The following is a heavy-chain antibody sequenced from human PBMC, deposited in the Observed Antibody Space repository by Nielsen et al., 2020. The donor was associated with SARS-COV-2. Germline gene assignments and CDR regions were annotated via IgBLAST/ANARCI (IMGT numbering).Heavy chain of an antibody. Sequence: GESLKISCAASGFTFSSYWMHWVRQAPGKGLVWVSRINSDGSSTSYADSVKGRFTISRDNAKNTLYLQMNSLRAEDTAVYYCARGRRGGYFDYWGQGTLVTVSS. D-gene: IGHD3-16*01. J-gene: IGHJ4*02. CDR2: INSDGSST. CDR3: ARGRRGGYFDY. CDR1: GFTFSSYW. V-gene: IGHV3-74*01.